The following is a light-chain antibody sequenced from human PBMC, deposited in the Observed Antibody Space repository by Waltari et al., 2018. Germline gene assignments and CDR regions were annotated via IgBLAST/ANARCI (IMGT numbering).Light chain of an antibody. CDR2: NTI. V-gene: IGLV1-40*01. J-gene: IGLJ3*02. CDR1: SHNTGAGYD. CDR3: QSYDSSLSGSRV. Sequence: QSVLTQPPSVSGAPGQRVTISCTGISHNTGAGYDVPLYQQLPSTAPKLLIYNTINRPSGVPPRFSGSKSGTSASLALTGLQAEDEAVYYCQSYDSSLSGSRVFGGWTKLTVL.